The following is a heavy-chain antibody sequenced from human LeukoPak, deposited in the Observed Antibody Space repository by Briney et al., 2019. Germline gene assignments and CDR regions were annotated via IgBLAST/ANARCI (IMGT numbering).Heavy chain of an antibody. J-gene: IGHJ6*04. CDR1: GYTFTSYG. D-gene: IGHD3-10*01. Sequence: ASVKVSCRASGYTFTSYGISWVRQAPRQGLEWMGWISAYNGNTNYAQKLQGRVTMTTDTSTSTAYMELRSPRSDDTAVYYCARDFPRSGSYYSGMDVWGKGTTVTVSS. V-gene: IGHV1-18*04. CDR2: ISAYNGNT. CDR3: ARDFPRSGSYYSGMDV.